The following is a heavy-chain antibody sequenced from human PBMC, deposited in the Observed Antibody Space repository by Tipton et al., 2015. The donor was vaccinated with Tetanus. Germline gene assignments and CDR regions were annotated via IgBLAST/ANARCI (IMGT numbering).Heavy chain of an antibody. D-gene: IGHD3-22*01. CDR2: IYYRGET. Sequence: GLVKPSETLSLTCTVSGGSMSTYYWTWMRQPPGKGLEWLGYIYYRGETNYNPSVSSRLTISLDTSKNQVSLRLTSVTAADTAVYFCARIRYYPDSSAFLSDYWGRGIRVTVSS. CDR3: ARIRYYPDSSAFLSDY. V-gene: IGHV4-59*01. J-gene: IGHJ4*02. CDR1: GGSMSTYY.